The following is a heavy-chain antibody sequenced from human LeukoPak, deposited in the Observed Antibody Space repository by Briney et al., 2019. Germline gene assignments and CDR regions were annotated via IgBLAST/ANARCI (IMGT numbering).Heavy chain of an antibody. J-gene: IGHJ4*02. CDR1: GGSINSYY. CDR3: ATNYTAVSAFDS. V-gene: IGHV4-4*07. Sequence: SETLSLICTVSGGSINSYYWNWIRQPAGKGLEWIGHIYTRGSTKYNPSLKSRVTMSIDTSRSQFSLNLYSVTAADTAVYYCATNYTAVSAFDSWGQGTLVTVSS. D-gene: IGHD3-3*01. CDR2: IYTRGST.